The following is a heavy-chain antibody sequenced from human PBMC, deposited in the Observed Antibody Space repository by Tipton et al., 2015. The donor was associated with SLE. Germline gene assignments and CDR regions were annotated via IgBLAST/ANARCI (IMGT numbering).Heavy chain of an antibody. CDR2: MNPNSGNT. CDR3: ARVRGYSSSPVGYFDL. V-gene: IGHV1-18*01. CDR1: GYTFTSYD. D-gene: IGHD6-6*01. Sequence: QLVQSGAEVKKPGASVKVSCKASGYTFTSYDINWVRQATGQGLGWMGWMNPNSGNTNYAQKLQGRVTMTTDTSTSTAYMELRSLRSDDTAVYYCARVRGYSSSPVGYFDLWGRGTLVTVSS. J-gene: IGHJ2*01.